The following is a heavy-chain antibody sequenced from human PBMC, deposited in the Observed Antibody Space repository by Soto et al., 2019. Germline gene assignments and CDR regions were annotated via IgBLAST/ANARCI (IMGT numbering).Heavy chain of an antibody. V-gene: IGHV3-74*01. CDR2: IHSDGSST. Sequence: EVQLVESGRGLVQPGESLRLSCAASGFTFSYYWMHWVRQAPGKGLVWVSRIHSDGSSTTYADSVKGRFTISRDNARNTLDLQMNSLRAEDTAVYYCARGDRGAFDLWGQGTVVTVSS. D-gene: IGHD1-26*01. CDR1: GFTFSYYW. J-gene: IGHJ3*01. CDR3: ARGDRGAFDL.